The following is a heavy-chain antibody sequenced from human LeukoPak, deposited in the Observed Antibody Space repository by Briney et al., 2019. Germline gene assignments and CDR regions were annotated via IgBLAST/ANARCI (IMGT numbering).Heavy chain of an antibody. J-gene: IGHJ4*02. CDR1: GGSISNYY. CDR3: ARGGDAARALDY. D-gene: IGHD2-21*02. Sequence: PSETLSLTCTVSGGSISNYYWSWIRQPPGKGLEWIGYIYYSGSTNYNPSLKSRVTISVDTSKNQFSLKLSSVTAADTAVYYCARGGDAARALDYWGQGTLVTVSS. CDR2: IYYSGST. V-gene: IGHV4-59*01.